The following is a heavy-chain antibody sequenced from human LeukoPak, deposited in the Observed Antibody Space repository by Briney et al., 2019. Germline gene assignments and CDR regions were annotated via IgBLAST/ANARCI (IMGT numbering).Heavy chain of an antibody. CDR3: AKDRDDYVWGSYLGAFDI. J-gene: IGHJ3*02. V-gene: IGHV3-23*01. Sequence: PRGSLRLSCAASGFTFSSYAMSWVRQAPGKGLEWVSLISGSGGSTYYADSVKGRFTISRDNSKNTLYLQMNSLRAEDTAVFYCAKDRDDYVWGSYLGAFDIWGQGTIVTVSS. CDR2: ISGSGGST. CDR1: GFTFSSYA. D-gene: IGHD3-16*01.